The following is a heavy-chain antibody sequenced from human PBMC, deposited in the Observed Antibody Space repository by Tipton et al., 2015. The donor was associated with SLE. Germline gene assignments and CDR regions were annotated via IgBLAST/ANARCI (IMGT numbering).Heavy chain of an antibody. Sequence: QLVQSGAEVKKPGASVKVSCKASGYPFVRFHMNWVRQAPGEGLEWMGIINPGGGSTSYAPKFQGRVTMTRDMSTNTFYMELSSLKSEDTAVYYCARQVAAAGEYYFDRWGQGSLITVS. J-gene: IGHJ4*02. CDR1: GYPFVRFH. CDR3: ARQVAAAGEYYFDR. D-gene: IGHD6-13*01. CDR2: INPGGGST. V-gene: IGHV1-46*01.